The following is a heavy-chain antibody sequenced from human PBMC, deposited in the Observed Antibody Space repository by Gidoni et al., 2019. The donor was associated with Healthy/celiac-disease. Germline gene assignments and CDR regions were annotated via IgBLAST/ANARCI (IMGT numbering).Heavy chain of an antibody. Sequence: QVQLVQSGAEVKKPGASVKVSCKASGYTFTSYGISWVRQAPGQGLEWMGWISAYNGNTNYAQKLQGRVTMTTDTSPSTAYMELRSLRSDDTAVYYCAIDRGGGCSSTSCCFDYWGQGTLVTVSS. D-gene: IGHD2-2*01. CDR1: GYTFTSYG. CDR3: AIDRGGGCSSTSCCFDY. V-gene: IGHV1-18*04. J-gene: IGHJ4*02. CDR2: ISAYNGNT.